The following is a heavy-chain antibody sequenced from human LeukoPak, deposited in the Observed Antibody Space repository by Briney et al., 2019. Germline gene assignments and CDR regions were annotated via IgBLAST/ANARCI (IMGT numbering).Heavy chain of an antibody. Sequence: VASVKVSCKASGYTFTSYGISWVRQAPGQGLEWMGWISAYNGNTNYAQKLQGIVTMTTDTSTSTAYMELRSLRSDDTAVYYCERVKGTYDYVWGSYRYTLDYWGQGTLVTVSS. CDR3: ERVKGTYDYVWGSYRYTLDY. CDR1: GYTFTSYG. CDR2: ISAYNGNT. V-gene: IGHV1-18*01. J-gene: IGHJ4*02. D-gene: IGHD3-16*02.